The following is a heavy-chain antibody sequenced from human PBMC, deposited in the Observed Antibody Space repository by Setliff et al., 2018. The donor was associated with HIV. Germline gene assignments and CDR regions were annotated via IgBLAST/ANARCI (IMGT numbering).Heavy chain of an antibody. CDR1: GGTFSSYA. V-gene: IGHV1-69*13. D-gene: IGHD6-6*01. CDR2: IIPVIGSS. J-gene: IGHJ4*02. Sequence: SVKVSCKTSGGTFSSYAISWVRQAPGQGLEWMGGIIPVIGSSNYAQQFQGRVTITADEVARTTSMELSSLRSEDTAVYYCARGTLIANRPYFFDYWGQGTLVTVSS. CDR3: ARGTLIANRPYFFDY.